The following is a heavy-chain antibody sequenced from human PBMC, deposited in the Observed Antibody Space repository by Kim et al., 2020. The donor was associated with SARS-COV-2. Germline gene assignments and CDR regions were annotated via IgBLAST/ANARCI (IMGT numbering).Heavy chain of an antibody. CDR3: ARDTHYAFDI. V-gene: IGHV3-7*01. J-gene: IGHJ3*02. CDR1: GFSFRDSW. Sequence: GGSLRLSCAASGFSFRDSWMSWVRQVPGKGLEWVANIRQDGSDKYYVDSVKGRFTISRDNAKNSLYLQMNSLRAEDTAVYYFARDTHYAFDIGGQGTMVT. CDR2: IRQDGSDK.